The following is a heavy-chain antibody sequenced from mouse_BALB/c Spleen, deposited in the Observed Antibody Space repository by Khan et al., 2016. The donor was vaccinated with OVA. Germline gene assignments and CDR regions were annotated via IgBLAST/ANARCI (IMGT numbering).Heavy chain of an antibody. J-gene: IGHJ2*01. D-gene: IGHD2-10*02. CDR2: ISYSGNT. CDR1: GYSITSDYA. V-gene: IGHV3-2*02. Sequence: EVQLQESGPGLVKPSQSLSLTCTVTGYSITSDYAWNWIRQFPGNKLEWMGFISYSGNTNYNPSLKSRASITRDTSKNQFFLHLNSVTTEDTATYYCARVYGGDVDFVGQGTTLKVSS. CDR3: ARVYGGDVDF.